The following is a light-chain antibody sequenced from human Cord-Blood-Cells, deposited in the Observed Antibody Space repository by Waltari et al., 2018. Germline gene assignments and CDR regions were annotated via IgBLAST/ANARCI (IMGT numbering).Light chain of an antibody. CDR3: QQRRNSRFT. V-gene: IGKV3-11*01. CDR1: QSVSSY. CDR2: DAS. Sequence: EIVLTQSPATLSLSPGERATLACRASQSVSSYLAWYQQKSGQAPRLLSYDASNRATGIPARFSGSGSGTDFTRTISSLEPEDFAVYYCQQRRNSRFTVRPGTKVDI. J-gene: IGKJ3*01.